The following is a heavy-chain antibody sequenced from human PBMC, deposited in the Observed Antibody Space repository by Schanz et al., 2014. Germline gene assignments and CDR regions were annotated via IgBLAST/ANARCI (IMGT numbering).Heavy chain of an antibody. CDR1: GFTVSAYS. CDR2: LRSDGSRR. Sequence: VQLVESGGGLVRPGGSLRLSCSGFTVSAYSANWVRQAPGKGLEWLAFLRSDGSRRDYADSVKGRFTISRDNSKNTVYLQMNSLRTEDTAVYYCAKAYSSGWYDLDYWGQGTLVTVSS. D-gene: IGHD6-19*01. V-gene: IGHV3-30*02. J-gene: IGHJ4*02. CDR3: AKAYSSGWYDLDY.